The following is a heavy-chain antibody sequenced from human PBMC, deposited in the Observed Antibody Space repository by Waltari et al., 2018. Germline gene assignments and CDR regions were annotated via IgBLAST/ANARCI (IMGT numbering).Heavy chain of an antibody. J-gene: IGHJ4*02. CDR1: GFSFSNYD. CDR2: ATRSGSST. D-gene: IGHD6-13*01. Sequence: EVQLVESGGGLVQPGGYVSLSCEASGFSFSNYDMSWCRQAPGSGLGLLALATRSGSSTQYANAVRGRFTISRYNAKNSLDLQLNNLGAEDTAVYYCARNRKIIAAGWGRDLDYWGQGTLVIVSS. V-gene: IGHV3-48*03. CDR3: ARNRKIIAAGWGRDLDY.